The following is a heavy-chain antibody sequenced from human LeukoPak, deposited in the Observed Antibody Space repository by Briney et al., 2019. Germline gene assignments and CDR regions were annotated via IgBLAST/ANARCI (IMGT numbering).Heavy chain of an antibody. CDR2: INHSGST. J-gene: IGHJ4*02. CDR1: GGSFSGYY. Sequence: PSETLSLTCAVYGGSFSGYYWSWIRQPPGKGLEWIGEINHSGSTNYNPSLKSRVTISVDMSKNQFSLKLSSVTAADTAVYYCARAPGTVATFDYWGQGTLVTVSS. D-gene: IGHD4-23*01. CDR3: ARAPGTVATFDY. V-gene: IGHV4-34*01.